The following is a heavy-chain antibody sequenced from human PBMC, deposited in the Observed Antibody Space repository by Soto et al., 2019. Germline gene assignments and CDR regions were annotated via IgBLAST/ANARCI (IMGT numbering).Heavy chain of an antibody. CDR2: IDHGEST. Sequence: QVQLQESGPGLVKPSGTLSLTCAVSGGSFSGSDWWSWVRQPRGKGLEWIGQIDHGESTNYNTSLKSRVTISVDKSKNSFALKLSSMTAADTAVEYCARGGREYCSGDTCYYGRYGMDVWGQGTTVTVSS. CDR1: GGSFSGSDW. CDR3: ARGGREYCSGDTCYYGRYGMDV. J-gene: IGHJ6*02. D-gene: IGHD2-15*01. V-gene: IGHV4-4*02.